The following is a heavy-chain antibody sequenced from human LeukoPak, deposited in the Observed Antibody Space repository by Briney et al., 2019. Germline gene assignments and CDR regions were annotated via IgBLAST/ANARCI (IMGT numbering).Heavy chain of an antibody. CDR1: GFTFSSYS. D-gene: IGHD2-2*01. Sequence: GGSLRLSCAVSGFTFSSYSMNWVRQAPGGGLEWGSSNSSSSGYIYYTPSAKGRFTISRDNAKNSLFLQMNSLRAEDTAVYYCASGGDCSSTSCYGTWYFDLWGRDTLVTVSS. CDR3: ASGGDCSSTSCYGTWYFDL. V-gene: IGHV3-21*01. J-gene: IGHJ2*01. CDR2: NSSSSGYI.